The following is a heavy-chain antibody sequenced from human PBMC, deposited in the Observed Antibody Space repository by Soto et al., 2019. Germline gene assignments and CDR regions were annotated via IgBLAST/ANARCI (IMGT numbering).Heavy chain of an antibody. CDR3: ARDSLYYYDSSGYYFDY. Sequence: ASVKVSCKASGYTFTSYGISWVRQAPGQGLEWMGWISAYNGNTNYAQKLQGRVTMTTDTSTSTAYMELRSLRSDDTAVYYCARDSLYYYDSSGYYFDYWGQGTLVTVSS. J-gene: IGHJ4*02. D-gene: IGHD3-22*01. CDR1: GYTFTSYG. CDR2: ISAYNGNT. V-gene: IGHV1-18*01.